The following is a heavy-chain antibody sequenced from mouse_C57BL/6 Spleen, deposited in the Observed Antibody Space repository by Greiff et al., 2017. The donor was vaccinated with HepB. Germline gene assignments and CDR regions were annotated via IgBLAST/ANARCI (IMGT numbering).Heavy chain of an antibody. D-gene: IGHD4-1*02. J-gene: IGHJ4*01. CDR2: IYPGDGDT. CDR3: ARSTAPYAMDY. V-gene: IGHV1-80*01. Sequence: QVQLQQSGAELVKPGASVKISCKASGYAFSSYWMNWVKQRPGKGLEWIGQIYPGDGDTNYNGKFKGKATLTADKSSSTAYMQLSSLTSEDSAVYFCARSTAPYAMDYWGQGTSVTVSS. CDR1: GYAFSSYW.